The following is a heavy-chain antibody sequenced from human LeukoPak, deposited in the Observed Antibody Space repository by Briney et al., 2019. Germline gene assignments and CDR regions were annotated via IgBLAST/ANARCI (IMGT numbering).Heavy chain of an antibody. CDR3: ARGYCSSTICFQYFHH. V-gene: IGHV4-59*01. CDR2: IHDSGST. J-gene: IGHJ1*01. Sequence: SETLSLTCTVSGGTISSYYWNWIRQPPGKGLEWIGYIHDSGSTKYNPSLKSRVAISVDTSKNQFSLKLNSVTAADTAVYYCARGYCSSTICFQYFHHWGQGTLVTVSS. CDR1: GGTISSYY. D-gene: IGHD2-2*01.